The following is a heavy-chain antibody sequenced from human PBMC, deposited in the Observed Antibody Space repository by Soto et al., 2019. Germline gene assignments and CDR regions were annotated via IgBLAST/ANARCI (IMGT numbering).Heavy chain of an antibody. Sequence: ASVKVSCKASGYTFTGYYMHWVRQAPGQGLEWMGWINPNSGGTNYAQNFQGRVTMTRDTSISTAYMELSRLTSDDTAVYFCARGGAPRLRSHDYWGQGTLVTAPQ. J-gene: IGHJ4*02. CDR3: ARGGAPRLRSHDY. CDR2: INPNSGGT. CDR1: GYTFTGYY. V-gene: IGHV1-2*02. D-gene: IGHD6-6*01.